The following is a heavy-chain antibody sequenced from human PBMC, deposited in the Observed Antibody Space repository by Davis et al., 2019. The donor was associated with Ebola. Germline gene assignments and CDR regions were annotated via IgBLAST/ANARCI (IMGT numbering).Heavy chain of an antibody. V-gene: IGHV1-46*01. J-gene: IGHJ5*02. CDR1: GYTFTSYY. D-gene: IGHD3-3*01. Sequence: ASVKVSCKASGYTFTSYYMHWVRQAPGQGLEWMGIINPSGGSTSYAQKLQGRVTMTTDTSTSTAYMELRSLRSDDTAVYYCARDLGDFWSGYPPPGWFDPWGQGTLVTVSS. CDR3: ARDLGDFWSGYPPPGWFDP. CDR2: INPSGGST.